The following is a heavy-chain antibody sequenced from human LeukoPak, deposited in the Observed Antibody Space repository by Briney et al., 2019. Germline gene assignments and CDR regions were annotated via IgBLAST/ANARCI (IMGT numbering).Heavy chain of an antibody. CDR2: LGGGGIDT. J-gene: IGHJ6*02. CDR3: AKGSLRYDPYYFGMDV. Sequence: GGSLRLSCAASGFTFSNFAMSWVRQPPGKGLEWVPTLGGGGIDTYYADSVKGRFTISRDNSKNTLYLHMNSLTAEDTAVYFCAKGSLRYDPYYFGMDVWGQGTTVIVS. CDR1: GFTFSNFA. V-gene: IGHV3-23*01. D-gene: IGHD3-3*01.